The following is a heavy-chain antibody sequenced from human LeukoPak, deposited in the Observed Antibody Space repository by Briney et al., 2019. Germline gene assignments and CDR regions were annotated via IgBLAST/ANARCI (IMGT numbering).Heavy chain of an antibody. CDR2: IYYSGST. J-gene: IGHJ4*02. D-gene: IGHD3-10*01. V-gene: IGHV4-39*01. Sequence: PSETLSLTCTVSGGSISSSSYYWGWIRQPPGKGLEWIGSIYYSGSTYYNPSLKSRVTISVDTSKNQFSLKLSSVTAADTAVYYCARTMVRGVHYFDYWGQGTLVTVSS. CDR3: ARTMVRGVHYFDY. CDR1: GGSISSSSYY.